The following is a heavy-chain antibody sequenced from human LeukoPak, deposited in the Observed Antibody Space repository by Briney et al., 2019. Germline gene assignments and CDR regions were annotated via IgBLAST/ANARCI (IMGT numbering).Heavy chain of an antibody. CDR3: ANEGPYWGGDCDPGAFDI. CDR1: GFTFSSYD. CDR2: ITSSGSTI. D-gene: IGHD2-21*02. V-gene: IGHV3-48*03. Sequence: PGGSLRLSCAASGFTFSSYDMNWVSHVPGKRLEWVSYITSSGSTIYYADFMKGRLTISRDNAKNSLYLQMNSLRAEDTAVYYCANEGPYWGGDCDPGAFDIWGEGTMVTVSS. J-gene: IGHJ3*02.